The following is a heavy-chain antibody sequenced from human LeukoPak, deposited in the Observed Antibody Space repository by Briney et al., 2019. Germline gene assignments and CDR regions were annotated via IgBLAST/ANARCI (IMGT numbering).Heavy chain of an antibody. CDR1: GYTFTSYD. J-gene: IGHJ4*02. CDR3: ARLGYSSSWDLGERD. D-gene: IGHD6-13*01. CDR2: MNPNSGNT. Sequence: GASVKVSCKASGYTFTSYDINWVRQATGQGLEWMGWMNPNSGNTGYAQKFQGRVTMTRNTSISTAYTELSSLRSEDTAVYYCARLGYSSSWDLGERDWGQGTLVTVSS. V-gene: IGHV1-8*02.